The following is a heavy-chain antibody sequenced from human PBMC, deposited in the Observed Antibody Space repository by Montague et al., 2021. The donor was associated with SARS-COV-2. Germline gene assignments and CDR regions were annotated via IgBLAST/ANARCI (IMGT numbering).Heavy chain of an antibody. D-gene: IGHD6-13*01. V-gene: IGHV3-21*01. Sequence: SLRLSCAASGFTFSSYSMNWVRQAPGKGLEWVSSISSSSSYIYYADSVKGRFTIPRDNAKNSLYLQMNSLRAEDTAVYYCARPRWDAFDIWGQGTMVTVSS. CDR2: ISSSSSYI. J-gene: IGHJ3*02. CDR1: GFTFSSYS. CDR3: ARPRWDAFDI.